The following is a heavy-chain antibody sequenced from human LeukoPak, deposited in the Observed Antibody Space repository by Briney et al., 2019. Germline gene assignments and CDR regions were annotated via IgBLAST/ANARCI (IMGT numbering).Heavy chain of an antibody. V-gene: IGHV1-2*02. CDR2: INPNSGDT. D-gene: IGHD6-19*01. J-gene: IGHJ4*02. Sequence: ASVKVSCKASGFIFIDFYIHWVRQAPGQGLEWMGWINPNSGDTNFAQKFQGRVTMARDSSISTAYMELRSLRSDDTAVYYCARDSVVAVAGRGVDYWGQGTLVTVSS. CDR3: ARDSVVAVAGRGVDY. CDR1: GFIFIDFY.